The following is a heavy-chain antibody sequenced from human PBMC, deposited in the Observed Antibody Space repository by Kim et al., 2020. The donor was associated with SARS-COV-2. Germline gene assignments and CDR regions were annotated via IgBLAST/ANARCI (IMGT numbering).Heavy chain of an antibody. CDR3: AKVHETQQITPRLFDY. J-gene: IGHJ4*02. CDR1: GFTFSSYA. D-gene: IGHD1-20*01. V-gene: IGHV3-23*01. Sequence: GGSLRLSCAASGFTFSSYAMSWVRQAPGKGLEWVSAISGSGGSTYYADSVKGRFTISRDNSKNTLYLQMNSLRAEDTAVYYCAKVHETQQITPRLFDYWGQGTLVTVSS. CDR2: ISGSGGST.